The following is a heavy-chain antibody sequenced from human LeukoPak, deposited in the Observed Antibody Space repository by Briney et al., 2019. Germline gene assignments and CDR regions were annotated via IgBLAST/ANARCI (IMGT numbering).Heavy chain of an antibody. D-gene: IGHD6-19*01. CDR3: AREVAGYSSGWFRFDP. CDR1: GGSISSYY. CDR2: IYTSGST. Sequence: SETLSLTCTVSGGSISSYYWSWIRQPAGKGLEWIGRIYTSGSTSYNPSLKSRVTISVDTSKNQFSLKLSSVTAADTAVYYCAREVAGYSSGWFRFDPWGQGTLVTVSS. J-gene: IGHJ5*02. V-gene: IGHV4-4*07.